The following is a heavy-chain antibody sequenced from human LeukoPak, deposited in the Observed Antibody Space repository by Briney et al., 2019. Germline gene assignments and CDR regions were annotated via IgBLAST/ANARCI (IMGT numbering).Heavy chain of an antibody. CDR1: GGSISSGGYY. CDR3: AREAYYYGSGSYYNPYFDY. J-gene: IGHJ4*02. D-gene: IGHD3-10*01. V-gene: IGHV4-31*03. Sequence: SETLSLTCTVSGGSISSGGYYWSWIRQHPGKGLEWIGYIYYSGSTYYNPSLKSRVTISVDTSKNQFSLKLSSVTAADTAVYYCAREAYYYGSGSYYNPYFDYWGREPWSPSPQ. CDR2: IYYSGST.